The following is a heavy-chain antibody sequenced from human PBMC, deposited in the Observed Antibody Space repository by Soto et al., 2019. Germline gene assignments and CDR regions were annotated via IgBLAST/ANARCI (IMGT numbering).Heavy chain of an antibody. CDR2: ISGSGGST. CDR1: GFTFSSYA. D-gene: IGHD6-19*01. CDR3: AKSSIPYSSGIPGQYFDY. Sequence: PGGSLRLSCAASGFTFSSYAMSWVRQAPGKGLEWVSAISGSGGSTYYADSVKGRFTISRDNSKNTLYLQMNSLRAEDTAVYYCAKSSIPYSSGIPGQYFDYWGQGTLVTVSS. J-gene: IGHJ4*02. V-gene: IGHV3-23*01.